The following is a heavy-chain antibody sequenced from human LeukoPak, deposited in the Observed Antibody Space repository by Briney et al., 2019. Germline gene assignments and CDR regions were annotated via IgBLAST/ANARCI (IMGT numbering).Heavy chain of an antibody. CDR3: ARRGSSWYRGVYD. V-gene: IGHV4-34*01. CDR1: GGSFSGYY. CDR2: INHSGST. J-gene: IGHJ4*02. Sequence: PSETLSLTCAVYGGSFSGYYWSWIRQPPGKGLEWIGEINHSGSTNYNPSLKSRVTISVDTSKNQFSLKLSSVTAADTAVYYCARRGSSWYRGVYDWGQGTLVTVSS. D-gene: IGHD6-13*01.